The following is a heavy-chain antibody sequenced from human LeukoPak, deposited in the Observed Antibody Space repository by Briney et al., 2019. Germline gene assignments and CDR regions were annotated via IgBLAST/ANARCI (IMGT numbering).Heavy chain of an antibody. CDR1: GGTFRNYA. D-gene: IGHD3-22*01. Sequence: GASVKVSCKASGGTFRNYAISWVRQAPGQGLEWMGGIIPIFGTADYAQKFQGRVTITADESTSTAYMELSSLRAEDTAVYYCARDLIGPRSSYSSGAWDYWGQGTLVTVSS. CDR3: ARDLIGPRSSYSSGAWDY. V-gene: IGHV1-69*13. J-gene: IGHJ4*02. CDR2: IIPIFGTA.